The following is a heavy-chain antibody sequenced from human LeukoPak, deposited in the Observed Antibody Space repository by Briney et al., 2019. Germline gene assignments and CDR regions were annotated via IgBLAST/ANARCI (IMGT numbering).Heavy chain of an antibody. V-gene: IGHV4-38-2*02. D-gene: IGHD3-10*01. CDR2: IYHSGST. J-gene: IGHJ4*02. Sequence: SETLSLTCTVSGYSISSGYYWGWIRQPPGKGLEWIGSIYHSGSTYYNPSLKSRVTISVDTSKNQFSLKLSSVTAADTAVYYCARAVTYYYGSGIDYWGQGTLVTASS. CDR1: GYSISSGYY. CDR3: ARAVTYYYGSGIDY.